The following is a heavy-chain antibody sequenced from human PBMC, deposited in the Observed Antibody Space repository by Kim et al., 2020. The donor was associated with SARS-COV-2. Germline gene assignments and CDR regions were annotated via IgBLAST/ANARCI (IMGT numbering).Heavy chain of an antibody. V-gene: IGHV1-2*02. CDR2: INPNSGVT. CDR1: GYTFTGDY. J-gene: IGHJ4*02. Sequence: ASVKVSCKASGYTFTGDYMHWVRQVPGQGLEWMGWINPNSGVTNFAQKFQGRVTMTRDTSNSTAYMELSRLRSDDTAVYYCARGTSHDYWGQGTLVTVSS. CDR3: ARGTSHDY.